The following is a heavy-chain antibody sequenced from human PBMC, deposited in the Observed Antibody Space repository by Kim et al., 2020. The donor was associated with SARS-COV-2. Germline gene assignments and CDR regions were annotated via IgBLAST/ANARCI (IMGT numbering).Heavy chain of an antibody. CDR2: IYYSGAT. V-gene: IGHV4-39*01. J-gene: IGHJ6*02. D-gene: IGHD6-19*01. Sequence: SETLSLTCTVSGGSIRSSSYYWGWIRQPPGKGLEWIGIIYYSGATYYNPSLKSRVTISVDTSKNQFSLKLSSVTAADTAVYYCARSAIAVAGILMNYYYGMEVWGQGTTVTVS. CDR3: ARSAIAVAGILMNYYYGMEV. CDR1: GGSIRSSSYY.